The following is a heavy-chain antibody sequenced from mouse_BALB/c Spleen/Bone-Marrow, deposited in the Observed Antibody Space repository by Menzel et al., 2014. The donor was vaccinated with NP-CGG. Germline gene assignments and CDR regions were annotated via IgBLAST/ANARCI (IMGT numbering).Heavy chain of an antibody. J-gene: IGHJ3*01. Sequence: LKLLESGPGLVSPSQSLSITSTASGFSLTSYGVHWVRQPPGKGLEWLGVIWAGGSTNYNSALMSRLSISKDNSKSQVFIKMNSLQTDDTAMYYGAREGLLLYRVFVHWRQGTLVTVSA. V-gene: IGHV2-9*02. CDR1: GFSLTSYG. CDR2: IWAGGST. D-gene: IGHD2-10*01. CDR3: AREGLLLYRVFVH.